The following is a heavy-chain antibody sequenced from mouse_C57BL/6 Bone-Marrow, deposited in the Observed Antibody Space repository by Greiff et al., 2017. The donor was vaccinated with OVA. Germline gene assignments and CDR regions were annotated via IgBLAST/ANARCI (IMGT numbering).Heavy chain of an antibody. J-gene: IGHJ4*01. Sequence: EVNLVESGGGLVQPGGSLKLSCAASGFTFSDYYMYWVRQTPEKRLEWVAYISNGGGSTYYPDTVKGRFTISRDNAKNTLYLQMSRLKSEDTAMYYCARQGTGFYAMDYWGQGTSVTVSS. D-gene: IGHD4-1*01. V-gene: IGHV5-12*01. CDR2: ISNGGGST. CDR3: ARQGTGFYAMDY. CDR1: GFTFSDYY.